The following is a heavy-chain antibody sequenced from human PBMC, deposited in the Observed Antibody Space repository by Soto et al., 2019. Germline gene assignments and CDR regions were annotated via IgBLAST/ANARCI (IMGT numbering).Heavy chain of an antibody. Sequence: TSDTLSLTFDISGRPIRTSNWRGWVRQPLGKGLEWIGEVYRTGSTNYNPSLESRVIVSVDKSKNQFSLKLTSVTAADTAVYYCARHPPYWVGMDVWGQGTTVT. CDR2: VYRTGST. J-gene: IGHJ6*02. D-gene: IGHD2-15*01. CDR1: GRPIRTSNW. CDR3: ARHPPYWVGMDV. V-gene: IGHV4-4*02.